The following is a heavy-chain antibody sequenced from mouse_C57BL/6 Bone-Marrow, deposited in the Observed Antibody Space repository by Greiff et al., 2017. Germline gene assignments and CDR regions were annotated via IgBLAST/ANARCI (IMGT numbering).Heavy chain of an antibody. CDR3: ATYGRYAMDY. CDR2: IYPGSGST. J-gene: IGHJ4*01. Sequence: VQLQQPWAELVKPGASVKMSCKASGYTFTSYWLTWVKQRPGQGLAWIGDIYPGSGSTNYNEKFKSKATLTVDTSSSTAYMQLSSLTSEDSAVYYCATYGRYAMDYWGQGTSGTVSS. V-gene: IGHV1-55*01. D-gene: IGHD1-1*01. CDR1: GYTFTSYW.